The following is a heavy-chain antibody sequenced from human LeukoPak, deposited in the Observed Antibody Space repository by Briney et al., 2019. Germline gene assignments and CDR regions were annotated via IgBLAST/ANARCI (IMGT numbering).Heavy chain of an antibody. CDR3: ARGRGDEYGDYDY. V-gene: IGHV4-34*01. J-gene: IGHJ4*02. D-gene: IGHD4-17*01. CDR2: INHSGST. Sequence: SETLSLTCVVYGGSFSGYYWSWIRQPPGKGLEWIGEINHSGSTNYNPSLKSRVTISVDTSKNQFSLKLSSVTAADTAVYYCARGRGDEYGDYDYWGQGSLVTVSS. CDR1: GGSFSGYY.